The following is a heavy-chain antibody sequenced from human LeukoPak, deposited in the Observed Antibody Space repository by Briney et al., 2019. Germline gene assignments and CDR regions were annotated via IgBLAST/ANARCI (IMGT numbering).Heavy chain of an antibody. J-gene: IGHJ4*02. V-gene: IGHV3-30*01. CDR3: TRSVVTTVDFDY. CDR2: ISHDGSNK. CDR1: GFIFSSYP. D-gene: IGHD4-23*01. Sequence: PGGSLRLSCVASGFIFSSYPMHWVRQAPGLGLQWVAVISHDGSNKFYEDSVKGRFTISRDNSKSTLFLHLNIPRPEDTAMYYCTRSVVTTVDFDYWGQGTLVTVSS.